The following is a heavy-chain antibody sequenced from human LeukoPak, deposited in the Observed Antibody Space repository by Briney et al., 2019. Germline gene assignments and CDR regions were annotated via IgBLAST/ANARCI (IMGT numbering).Heavy chain of an antibody. CDR3: PRYARQWLAALDY. CDR1: GGSPTSYY. V-gene: IGHV4-59*01. D-gene: IGHD6-19*01. J-gene: IGHJ4*02. CDR2: VYKSGST. Sequence: SETLSPASTLSGGSPTSYYGSWVRHSPEGGREWIGYVYKSGSTNYNPSLKTRVLISVDTPKTQFTWKLRSVDGADAPVFYVPRYARQWLAALDYWGQGTLVTVSS.